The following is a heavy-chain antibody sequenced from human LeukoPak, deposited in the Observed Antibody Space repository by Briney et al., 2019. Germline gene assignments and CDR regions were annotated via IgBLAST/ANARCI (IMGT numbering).Heavy chain of an antibody. Sequence: PGGSLRLSCAVSGFTFSLHWMSWVRQAPGEGLEWVANINEDGSEKYYVDSVRGRFTVSRGNAKNSLYLQMNSLRAEDTAVYYCANSKGYGYWGQGTLVTVSS. CDR2: INEDGSEK. CDR3: ANSKGYGY. CDR1: GFTFSLHW. V-gene: IGHV3-7*01. J-gene: IGHJ4*02. D-gene: IGHD5-18*01.